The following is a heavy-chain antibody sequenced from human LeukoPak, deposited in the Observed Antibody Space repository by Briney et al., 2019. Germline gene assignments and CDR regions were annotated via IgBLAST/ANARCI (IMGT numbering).Heavy chain of an antibody. V-gene: IGHV4-59*01. D-gene: IGHD2-8*01. Sequence: SETLSLTCTVSSGSINNYHWSWIRQPPGKGLEWIGYIYYSGSTNYNPSLRSRVTIAIDTSKMQFSLKLTSVTAADTAVYYCARRYCPNDICYFDYWGQGTLVTVSS. CDR3: ARRYCPNDICYFDY. CDR2: IYYSGST. J-gene: IGHJ4*02. CDR1: SGSINNYH.